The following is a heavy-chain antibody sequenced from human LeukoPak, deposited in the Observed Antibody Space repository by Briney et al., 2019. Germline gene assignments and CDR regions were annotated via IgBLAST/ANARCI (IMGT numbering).Heavy chain of an antibody. CDR3: ARGGSSWVRGYSDY. Sequence: SEILSLTCTVSGGSISSYYWSWIRQPAGKGLERVGRIYTSGSTNYNPSLKSRVTMSVDTSKNQFSLKLSSVTAADTAVYYCARGGSSWVRGYSDYWGQGTLVTVSS. V-gene: IGHV4-4*07. J-gene: IGHJ4*02. CDR2: IYTSGST. CDR1: GGSISSYY. D-gene: IGHD6-13*01.